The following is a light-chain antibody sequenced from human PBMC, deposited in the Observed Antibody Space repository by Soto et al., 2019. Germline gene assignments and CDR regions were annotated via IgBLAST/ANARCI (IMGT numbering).Light chain of an antibody. V-gene: IGKV3-15*01. CDR1: QSISSN. Sequence: EIVMTQSPATLSVSPGERATLSCRASQSISSNLAWYQQKPGQAPRLLMFRTSSRATGFPARFSGSGSGTEFTLTINSLQSEDFAVYYCQPYNNWPLTFGGGTKVDIK. J-gene: IGKJ4*01. CDR2: RTS. CDR3: QPYNNWPLT.